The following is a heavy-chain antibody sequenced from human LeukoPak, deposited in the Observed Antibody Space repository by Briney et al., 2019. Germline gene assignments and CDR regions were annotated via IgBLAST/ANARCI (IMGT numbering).Heavy chain of an antibody. CDR1: GGSISSYY. CDR3: ARLNRGTGAFDI. CDR2: IYYSGST. V-gene: IGHV4-59*01. J-gene: IGHJ3*02. Sequence: SETLSLTCTVSGGSISSYYWSWIRQPPGKGLEWIGYIYYSGSTNYNPPLKSRVTISVDTSKNQFSLKLSSVTAADTAVYYCARLNRGTGAFDIWGQGTMVTVSS. D-gene: IGHD7-27*01.